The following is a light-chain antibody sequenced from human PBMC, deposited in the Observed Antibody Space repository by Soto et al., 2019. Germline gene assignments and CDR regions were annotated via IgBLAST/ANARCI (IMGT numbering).Light chain of an antibody. CDR3: QQSYGTPMT. Sequence: DIQMTQSPSSLSASVGDRVTITFRASQDISNDLAWYQQKPGKAPKRLIYVASSFQGGVPSRFSGSGSGTDFTLTITTLQPEDFATYYCQQSYGTPMTFGQGTRLEIK. V-gene: IGKV1-39*01. CDR1: QDISND. J-gene: IGKJ5*01. CDR2: VAS.